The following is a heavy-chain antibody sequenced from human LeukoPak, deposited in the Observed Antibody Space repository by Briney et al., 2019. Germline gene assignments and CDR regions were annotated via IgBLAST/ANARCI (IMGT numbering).Heavy chain of an antibody. CDR3: ARVSRGGPDY. J-gene: IGHJ4*02. CDR1: GFTFSRYG. Sequence: PGGSLRLSCAASGFTFSRYGMSWVRQAPGKGLEWVSAISNTGGRTNYADSVKGRFTISRDNSKNTLYLQMNSLRAEDTAVYYCARVSRGGPDYWGQGTLVTVSS. V-gene: IGHV3-23*01. CDR2: ISNTGGRT. D-gene: IGHD3-16*01.